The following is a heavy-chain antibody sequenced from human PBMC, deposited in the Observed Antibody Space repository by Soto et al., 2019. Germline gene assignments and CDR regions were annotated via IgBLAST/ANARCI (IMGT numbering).Heavy chain of an antibody. Sequence: GGSLRLSCAASGFTFDDYAMHWVRQAPGKGLEWVSGISWNSGSIGYADSVKGRFTISRDNAKNSLYLQMNSLRAEDTALYYCAKVIVVVVAADAFDIWGQGTMVTVSS. CDR2: ISWNSGSI. V-gene: IGHV3-9*01. D-gene: IGHD2-15*01. J-gene: IGHJ3*02. CDR3: AKVIVVVVAADAFDI. CDR1: GFTFDDYA.